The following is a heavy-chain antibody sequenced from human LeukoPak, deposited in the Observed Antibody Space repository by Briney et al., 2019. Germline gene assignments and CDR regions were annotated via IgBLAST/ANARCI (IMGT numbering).Heavy chain of an antibody. CDR1: GFTFSDYY. CDR2: IRYDGGNK. CDR3: AKKYSSYPFFDY. Sequence: QPGGSLRLSCAASGFTFSDYYMSWIRQAPGKGLEWVAFIRYDGGNKYYADSVKGRFTISRDNSKNTLYLQMNSLRAEDTAVYYCAKKYSSYPFFDYWGQGTLVTVSS. V-gene: IGHV3-30*02. J-gene: IGHJ4*02. D-gene: IGHD6-6*01.